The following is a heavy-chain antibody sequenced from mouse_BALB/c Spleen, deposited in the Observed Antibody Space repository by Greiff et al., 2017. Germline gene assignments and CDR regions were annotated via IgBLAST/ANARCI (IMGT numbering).Heavy chain of an antibody. CDR1: GFNIKDYY. D-gene: IGHD2-14*01. CDR2: IDPENGDT. V-gene: IGHV14-4*02. CDR3: NALYYRYDGGYYAMDY. J-gene: IGHJ4*01. Sequence: VQLQQSGAELVRSGASVKLSCTASGFNIKDYYMHWVKQRPEQGLEWIGWIDPENGDTEYAPKFQGKATMTADTSSNTAYLQLSSLTSEDTAVYYGNALYYRYDGGYYAMDYWGQGTSVTVSS.